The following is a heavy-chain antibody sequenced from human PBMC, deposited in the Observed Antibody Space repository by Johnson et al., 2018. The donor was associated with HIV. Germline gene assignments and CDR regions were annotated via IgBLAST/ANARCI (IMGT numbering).Heavy chain of an antibody. CDR2: ISSAGSNR. Sequence: QMLLVESGGGVVQPGRSMRLSCAASGFTFSSYTMHWVRQAPGKGLEWVAVISSAGSNRYYDDSVNGRSTISRDNSKNTLFLQIKSLRVEDTAVYYCARAQTYYDFWSGYDAFDIWGQGTMVTVSS. CDR3: ARAQTYYDFWSGYDAFDI. J-gene: IGHJ3*02. CDR1: GFTFSSYT. V-gene: IGHV3-30*04. D-gene: IGHD3-3*01.